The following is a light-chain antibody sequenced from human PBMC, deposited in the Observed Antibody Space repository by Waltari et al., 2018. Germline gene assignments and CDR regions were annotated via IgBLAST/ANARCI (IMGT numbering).Light chain of an antibody. CDR1: TSNIGSNT. CDR2: TNN. V-gene: IGLV1-44*01. CDR3: AVWDDSLSGPG. J-gene: IGLJ3*02. Sequence: QSVLTQPPSASGTPGQRVTISCSGSTSNIGSNTVNWYQQLPGTAPKLLIYTNNQRPPGVPDRFSGSKSGTSASLAISGLQSEDEADYYCAVWDDSLSGPGFGGGTKVTVL.